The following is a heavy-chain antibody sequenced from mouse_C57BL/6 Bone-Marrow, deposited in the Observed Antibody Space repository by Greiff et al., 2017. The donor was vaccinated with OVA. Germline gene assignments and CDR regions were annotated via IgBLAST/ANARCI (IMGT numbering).Heavy chain of an antibody. Sequence: QVQLKESGPELVKPGASVKISCKASGYAFSSSWMNWVKQRPGKGLEWIGRIYPGDGDTNYNGKFKGKATLTADKSSSTAYMQLSSLTSEDSAVYFCARRRGLRPLFDYWGQGTTLTVSS. CDR2: IYPGDGDT. J-gene: IGHJ2*01. D-gene: IGHD1-2*01. V-gene: IGHV1-82*01. CDR1: GYAFSSSW. CDR3: ARRRGLRPLFDY.